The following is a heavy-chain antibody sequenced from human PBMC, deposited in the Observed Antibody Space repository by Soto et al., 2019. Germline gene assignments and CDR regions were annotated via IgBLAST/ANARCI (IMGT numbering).Heavy chain of an antibody. Sequence: QVQLQESGPGLVNPSQTLSLTCTVSGGSISSGGYYWSWIRQHPGKGLEWIGYIYYSGSTYYNPSLNSRVTISVDTSKNQFSLKLSSVTAADTAVYYCARDRQYHRGYYYYGMDVWGQGTTVTVSS. V-gene: IGHV4-31*03. CDR3: ARDRQYHRGYYYYGMDV. CDR2: IYYSGST. J-gene: IGHJ6*02. CDR1: GGSISSGGYY. D-gene: IGHD2-2*01.